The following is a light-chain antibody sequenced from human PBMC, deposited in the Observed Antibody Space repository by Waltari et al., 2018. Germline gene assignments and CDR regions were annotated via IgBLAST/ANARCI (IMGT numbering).Light chain of an antibody. CDR2: EVL. V-gene: IGLV2-14*03. J-gene: IGLJ1*01. Sequence: QSALTQPASVSGSPGQSITISCTGSSSDVGSYEYVSWYQQHPGKAPRVMIYEVLKRPQGVSNCFSGSKSGRPASLTIFGLRAEDDADYYGSSYTSRHSYVFGTGTKVTVL. CDR1: SSDVGSYEY. CDR3: SSYTSRHSYV.